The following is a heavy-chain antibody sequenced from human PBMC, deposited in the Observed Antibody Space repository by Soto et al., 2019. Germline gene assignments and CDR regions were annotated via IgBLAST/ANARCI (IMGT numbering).Heavy chain of an antibody. V-gene: IGHV1-18*04. J-gene: IGHJ6*02. CDR1: GYTFTKYG. CDR3: SRARYCTSPSCYNHYYYGMDI. Sequence: EQLVQSGGEVKKPGASVRDSCKASGYTFTKYGITWVRQAPGQGLEWMGWIGVYNGKTNYARKLQGRVIMTADTSASTAYMELRSLRSDDTAVYYCSRARYCTSPSCYNHYYYGMDIWGQGTTVSVSS. CDR2: IGVYNGKT. D-gene: IGHD2-2*02.